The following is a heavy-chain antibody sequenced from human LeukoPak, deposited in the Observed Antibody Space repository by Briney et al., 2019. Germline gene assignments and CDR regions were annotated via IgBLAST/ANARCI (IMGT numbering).Heavy chain of an antibody. J-gene: IGHJ4*02. D-gene: IGHD3-22*01. CDR1: GITLSNYG. CDR3: AKRGVLIRVILVGFHKEAYYFDS. Sequence: GGSLRLSCAVSGITLSNYGMSWVRQAPGRGVKWVAGISDSGGRTNYADSVKGRFTISRDSPKNTLYLQMNSLRAEDTAVYFCAKRGVLIRVILVGFHKEAYYFDSWGQGALVTVSS. V-gene: IGHV3-23*01. CDR2: ISDSGGRT.